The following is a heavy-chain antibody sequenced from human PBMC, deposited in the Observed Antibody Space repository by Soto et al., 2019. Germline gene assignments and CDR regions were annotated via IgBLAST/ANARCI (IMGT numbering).Heavy chain of an antibody. Sequence: QVQLVQSGAEVKKPGASVKVSCKASGYTFTSYDINWVRQATGQGLEWMGWMNPNSGNTGYAQKFQGRVTMTRNTPRSTACSELSSLRSEDTAVYYCARALWFGQDYYYYGMDVWGQGTTVTVSS. D-gene: IGHD3-10*01. CDR3: ARALWFGQDYYYYGMDV. V-gene: IGHV1-8*01. CDR2: MNPNSGNT. CDR1: GYTFTSYD. J-gene: IGHJ6*02.